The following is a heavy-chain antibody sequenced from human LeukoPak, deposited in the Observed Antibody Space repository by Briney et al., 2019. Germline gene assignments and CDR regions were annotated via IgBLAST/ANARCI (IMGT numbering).Heavy chain of an antibody. V-gene: IGHV3-7*01. CDR2: IKHDGSEE. CDR3: ARHFYDSSGYYFTPSDY. CDR1: GFTFSNYW. J-gene: IGHJ4*02. Sequence: GGSLRLSCATSGFTFSNYWMTWVRQAPGKGLEWMANIKHDGSEEFYVDSVKGRFTISRDNAKNSLYLQMNSLRAEDTAVYYCARHFYDSSGYYFTPSDYWGQGTLVTVSS. D-gene: IGHD3-22*01.